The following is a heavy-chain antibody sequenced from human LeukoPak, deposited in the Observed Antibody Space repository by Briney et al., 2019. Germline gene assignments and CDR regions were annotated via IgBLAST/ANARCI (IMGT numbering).Heavy chain of an antibody. CDR3: AKASVMYYYGSGSYYYYYRMDV. CDR1: GFTFSSYA. V-gene: IGHV3-23*01. J-gene: IGHJ6*02. Sequence: PGGSLRLSCAASGFTFSSYAMSWVRQAPGKGLEWVSAISGSGGSTYYADSVKGRFTISRDNSKNTLYLQMNSLRAEDTAVYYCAKASVMYYYGSGSYYYYYRMDVWGQGTTVTVSS. D-gene: IGHD3-10*01. CDR2: ISGSGGST.